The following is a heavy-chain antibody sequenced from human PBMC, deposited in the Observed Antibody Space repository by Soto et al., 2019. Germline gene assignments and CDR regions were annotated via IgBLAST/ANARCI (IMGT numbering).Heavy chain of an antibody. V-gene: IGHV1-18*04. CDR1: GYTFISHG. J-gene: IGHJ6*02. CDR2: ISGKNGNT. D-gene: IGHD2-15*01. Sequence: QVQLVXXXXEVKKPGASVKVSCKASGYTFISHGISWVRQAPGQGLEWMGWISGKNGNTNYAQKLQGRVTLTTDTSTSTAYMELRSLRSDDTAVYYCARVSSSIVVVPDYGMDVWGQGTTVTVSS. CDR3: ARVSSSIVVVPDYGMDV.